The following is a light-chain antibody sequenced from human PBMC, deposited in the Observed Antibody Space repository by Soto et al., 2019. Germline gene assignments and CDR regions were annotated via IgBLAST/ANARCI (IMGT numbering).Light chain of an antibody. J-gene: IGKJ4*01. CDR1: QTIRTW. Sequence: DLQMTQSPSTLSASVGDRVTITCRASQTIRTWLAWHQQKPGKAPKLLIYKASSLESGVPSRFSGSGSGTEFTLTISSLQPDDFATYYCQQYNSYPLTFGGGTKVEIK. CDR3: QQYNSYPLT. V-gene: IGKV1-5*03. CDR2: KAS.